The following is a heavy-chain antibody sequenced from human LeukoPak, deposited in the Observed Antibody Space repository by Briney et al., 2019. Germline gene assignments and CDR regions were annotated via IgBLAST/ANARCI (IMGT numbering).Heavy chain of an antibody. Sequence: SETLSLTCAVYGGSFSGYYWSWIRQPPGKGLEWIGEINHSGSTNYNPSLKSRVTISVDTSKNQFSLKLSSVTAADTAVYYCARGPRDGAKWLRYNPNRDLHGMDVWGQGTTVTVSS. CDR2: INHSGST. CDR3: ARGPRDGAKWLRYNPNRDLHGMDV. J-gene: IGHJ6*02. V-gene: IGHV4-34*01. D-gene: IGHD5-12*01. CDR1: GGSFSGYY.